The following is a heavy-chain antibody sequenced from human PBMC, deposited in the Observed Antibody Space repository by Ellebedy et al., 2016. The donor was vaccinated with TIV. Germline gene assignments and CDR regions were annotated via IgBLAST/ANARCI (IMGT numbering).Heavy chain of an antibody. CDR1: GGSISSSSYY. D-gene: IGHD3/OR15-3a*01. J-gene: IGHJ3*02. CDR3: ARNRHFSTAYYNDAIPI. V-gene: IGHV4-39*07. Sequence: MPSETLSLTCVFSGGSISSSSYYWAWIRQTPGKGLEWIASVYFGGTTYYNPSLKTRVTISEETSKNPFSLKLTAVTAADTGVYYCARNRHFSTAYYNDAIPIWGLGTVVTVSS. CDR2: VYFGGTT.